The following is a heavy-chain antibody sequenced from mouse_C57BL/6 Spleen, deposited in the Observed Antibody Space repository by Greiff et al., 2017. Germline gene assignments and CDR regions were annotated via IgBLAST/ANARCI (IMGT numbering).Heavy chain of an antibody. CDR1: GFSLSTSGMG. CDR3: ARRNSAYYSNYADYFDY. CDR2: IYWDDDK. Sequence: QVTLKVCGPGILQSSQTLSLTCSFSGFSLSTSGMGVSWIRQPSGKGLEWLAHIYWDDDKRYNPSLKSRLTISKDTSRNQVFLKITSVDTADTATYYCARRNSAYYSNYADYFDYWGQGTTLTVSS. J-gene: IGHJ2*01. D-gene: IGHD2-5*01. V-gene: IGHV8-12*01.